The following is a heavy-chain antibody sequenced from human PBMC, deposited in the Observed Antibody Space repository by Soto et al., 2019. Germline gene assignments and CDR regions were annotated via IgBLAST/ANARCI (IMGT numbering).Heavy chain of an antibody. D-gene: IGHD2-2*01. V-gene: IGHV3-21*01. Sequence: GSLRLSCAASGFTFSSYSMNWVRQAPGKGLEWVSSISSSSSYIYYADSVKGRFTISRDNAKNSLYLQMNSLRAEDTAVYYCARDPVPAATPSGFDPWGQGTLVTVSS. CDR2: ISSSSSYI. CDR3: ARDPVPAATPSGFDP. J-gene: IGHJ5*02. CDR1: GFTFSSYS.